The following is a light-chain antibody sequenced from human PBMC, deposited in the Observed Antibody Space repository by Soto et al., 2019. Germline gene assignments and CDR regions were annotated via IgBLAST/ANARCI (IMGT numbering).Light chain of an antibody. CDR1: QSVSSSY. Sequence: EIVLTHSPGTLSLSPGERATLSCRARQSVSSSYLAWYQQKPGQAPRLLIYGASSRATGIPDRFSGSGSGTDFTLTISRLEPEDFAVYFCQRYGSSPPFTFGQGTKVEI. V-gene: IGKV3-20*01. J-gene: IGKJ2*01. CDR3: QRYGSSPPFT. CDR2: GAS.